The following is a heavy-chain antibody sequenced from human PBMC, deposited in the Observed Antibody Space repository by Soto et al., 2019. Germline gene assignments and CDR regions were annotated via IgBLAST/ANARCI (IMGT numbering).Heavy chain of an antibody. V-gene: IGHV4-59*01. CDR2: IYYSGST. CDR3: ARPVAGD. Sequence: QVQLQESGPGLVKPSETLSLTCTVSGGSISSYYWSWIRQPPGKGLEWIGYIYYSGSTNYNPSLKSRGTISVDTSKNQFSLKLSSVTAADTGVYYCARPVAGDWGQGTLVTVSS. CDR1: GGSISSYY. J-gene: IGHJ4*02. D-gene: IGHD6-19*01.